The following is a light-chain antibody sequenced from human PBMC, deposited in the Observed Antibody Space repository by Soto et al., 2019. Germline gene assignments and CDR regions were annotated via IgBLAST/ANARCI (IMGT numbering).Light chain of an antibody. Sequence: DIQMTQSPSTLSASVGDRVTITCRASQSIRSWLAWYQQKPGKAPKLLIYKASSIESGVPSRFRGSGSGTEFTLTISSLQPDDFATYYCEQYNSYTYTFGQGTKLEIK. V-gene: IGKV1-5*03. CDR2: KAS. J-gene: IGKJ2*01. CDR3: EQYNSYTYT. CDR1: QSIRSW.